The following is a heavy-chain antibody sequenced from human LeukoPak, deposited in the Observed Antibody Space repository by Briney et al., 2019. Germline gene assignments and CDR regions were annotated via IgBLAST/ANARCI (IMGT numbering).Heavy chain of an antibody. CDR2: ISSSGGSA. V-gene: IGHV3-23*01. CDR3: ASASSHRIAAGGDY. CDR1: GFTFSTYA. J-gene: IGHJ4*02. D-gene: IGHD6-13*01. Sequence: GGSLRLSCAGSGFTFSTYAMTWVRQAPGRGLDWVSTISSSGGSALYADSVKGRFTISRDNAKNTLYLQMNSLRAEDTAVYYCASASSHRIAAGGDYWGQGTLVTVSS.